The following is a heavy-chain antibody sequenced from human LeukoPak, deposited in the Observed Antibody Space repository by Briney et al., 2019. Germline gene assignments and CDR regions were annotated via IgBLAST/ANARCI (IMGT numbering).Heavy chain of an antibody. J-gene: IGHJ3*01. CDR2: IYYSGST. CDR1: GVSISSYY. CDR3: ATFGGLPNAFDV. D-gene: IGHD4-11*01. Sequence: SETLSLTCTVSGVSISSYYWSWIRQPPGKGLEWIGYIYYSGSTSYNPSLKSRVTISLDTSKNQFSLKLSSVTAADTAVYYCATFGGLPNAFDVWGQGTMVSVSS. V-gene: IGHV4-59*01.